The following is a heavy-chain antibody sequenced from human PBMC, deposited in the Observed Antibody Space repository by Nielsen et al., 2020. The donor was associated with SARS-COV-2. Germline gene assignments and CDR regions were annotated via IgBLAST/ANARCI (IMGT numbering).Heavy chain of an antibody. V-gene: IGHV3-30*18. CDR2: ISYDGSNK. Sequence: GESLKISCAASGFTFSSYGMHWVRQAPGKGLEWVAVISYDGSNKYYADSVKGRFTISRDNSKNTLYLQMNSLRAEDTAVYYCAKDWGPYGDYVYFQHWGQGTLVTVSS. CDR3: AKDWGPYGDYVYFQH. D-gene: IGHD4-17*01. J-gene: IGHJ1*01. CDR1: GFTFSSYG.